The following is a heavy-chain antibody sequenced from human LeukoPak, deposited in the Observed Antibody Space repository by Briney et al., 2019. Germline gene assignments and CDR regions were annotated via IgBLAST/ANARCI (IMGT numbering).Heavy chain of an antibody. CDR1: GFTFSSYG. J-gene: IGHJ4*02. CDR3: ASAYYDFWSGYYTGIIY. CDR2: ISYDGSNK. Sequence: GGSLRLSCAASGFTFSSYGMHWVRQAPGKGLEWVAVISYDGSNKYYADSVKGRFTISRDNSKNTLYLQMNSLRSDDTAVYYCASAYYDFWSGYYTGIIYWGQGTLVTVSS. V-gene: IGHV3-30*03. D-gene: IGHD3-3*01.